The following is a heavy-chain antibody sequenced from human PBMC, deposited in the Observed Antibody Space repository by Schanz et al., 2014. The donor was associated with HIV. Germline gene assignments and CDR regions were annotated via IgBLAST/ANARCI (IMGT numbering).Heavy chain of an antibody. CDR2: MNPNSGNT. Sequence: QVQLVQSGAEVKKPGASVKVSCKASGYTFTRYDINWVRQAPGQGLEWMGWMNPNSGNTGYAQKFQGRVTMTRNTSINTAYMELSSLRSEDTAVYYCARGRFCSGGSCYHDYWGQGTLVTVSS. J-gene: IGHJ4*02. D-gene: IGHD2-15*01. CDR3: ARGRFCSGGSCYHDY. CDR1: GYTFTRYD. V-gene: IGHV1-8*01.